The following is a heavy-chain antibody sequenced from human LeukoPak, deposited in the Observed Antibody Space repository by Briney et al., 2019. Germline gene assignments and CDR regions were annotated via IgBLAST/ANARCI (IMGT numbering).Heavy chain of an antibody. V-gene: IGHV4-34*01. CDR3: ARLYPPFVYSYGPRWFDP. J-gene: IGHJ5*02. CDR1: GGSFSGYY. Sequence: SETLSLTFDVYGGSFSGYYWSWIRQPPGKWLEWIGEINHSGTTNYNPSLRSRVTISVDTSKNQFSLRLSSVTAADTAVYYCARLYPPFVYSYGPRWFDPWGQGTLVTVSS. CDR2: INHSGTT. D-gene: IGHD5-18*01.